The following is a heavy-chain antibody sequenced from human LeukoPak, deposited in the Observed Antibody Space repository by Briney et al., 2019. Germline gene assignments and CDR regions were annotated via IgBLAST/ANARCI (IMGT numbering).Heavy chain of an antibody. CDR3: ARHANYGSGSYEDSEYFQH. CDR1: GFTFSSYW. J-gene: IGHJ1*01. V-gene: IGHV3-7*01. Sequence: GGSLRLSCAASGFTFSSYWMSWVRQAPGKGLEWVANIKQDGSERYYVDSVKGRFTISRDNAKNSLYLQMNSLRAEDTAVYYCARHANYGSGSYEDSEYFQHWGQGTLVTVSS. CDR2: IKQDGSER. D-gene: IGHD3-10*01.